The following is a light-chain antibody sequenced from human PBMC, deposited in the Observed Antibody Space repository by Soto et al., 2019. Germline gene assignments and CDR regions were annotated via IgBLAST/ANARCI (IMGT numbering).Light chain of an antibody. CDR2: DAS. CDR3: QQRSNWPL. Sequence: EIVLTQSPATLSLSPGERATLSCRASQSVGSYLAWYQQKPGQAPRLLIYDASNRAAGIPARFSGSGSGTDFTLTISSLKPEDFAVYYCQQRSNWPLFGGGTKVDI. CDR1: QSVGSY. J-gene: IGKJ4*01. V-gene: IGKV3-11*01.